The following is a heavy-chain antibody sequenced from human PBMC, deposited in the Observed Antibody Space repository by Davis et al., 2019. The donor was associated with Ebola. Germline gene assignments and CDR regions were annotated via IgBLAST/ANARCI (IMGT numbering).Heavy chain of an antibody. J-gene: IGHJ4*02. D-gene: IGHD6-13*01. CDR2: IYSGGST. V-gene: IGHV3-53*01. CDR3: ARDGNGVAAAGTVRV. CDR1: GFTVSNNY. Sequence: GESLKISCAASGFTVSNNYMSWVRQAPGKGLEWVSVIYSGGSTYYADSVKGRFTISRDNSKNTLYLQMNSLRAEDTAVYYCARDGNGVAAAGTVRVWGQGTLVTVSS.